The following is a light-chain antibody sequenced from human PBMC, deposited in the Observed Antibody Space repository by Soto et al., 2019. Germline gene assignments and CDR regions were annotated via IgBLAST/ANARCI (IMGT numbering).Light chain of an antibody. Sequence: EVVLTQSPGTLYLSPGERATLSCRASQSVTNSDYLAWYQQKPGQAPRLLIYGASSRAIGIPDRFSGSGSGTDFTRTISRLEPEDSSVYYCQNYGSSPLTCGGGTKVEIK. CDR3: QNYGSSPLT. J-gene: IGKJ4*01. CDR2: GAS. CDR1: QSVTNSDY. V-gene: IGKV3-20*01.